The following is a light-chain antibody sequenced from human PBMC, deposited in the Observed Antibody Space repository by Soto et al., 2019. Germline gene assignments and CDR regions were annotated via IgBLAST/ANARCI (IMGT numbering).Light chain of an antibody. CDR2: EGS. V-gene: IGLV2-23*01. CDR3: CSFAGSSTNV. Sequence: QSVLTQPASVSGSPGQSITISCTGTSSDVGIYNLVSWYQYHPGKAPKLMIYEGSQRPSGVSDRFSGSKSGNTASLTISGLQAEDEADYYCCSFAGSSTNVFGTGTKLTVL. J-gene: IGLJ1*01. CDR1: SSDVGIYNL.